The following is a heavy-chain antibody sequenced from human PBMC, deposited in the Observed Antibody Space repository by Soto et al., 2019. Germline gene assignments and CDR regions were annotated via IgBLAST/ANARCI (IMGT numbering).Heavy chain of an antibody. Sequence: GGSLRLSCAASGFTFSSYAMSWVRQAPGKGLEWVAVISYDGSNKYYADSVKGRFTISRDNSKNTLYLQMNSLRAEDTAVYYCARDFAVDGRFLEWFGAFDIWGQGTMVTVSS. V-gene: IGHV3-30-3*01. CDR2: ISYDGSNK. J-gene: IGHJ3*02. D-gene: IGHD3-3*01. CDR1: GFTFSSYA. CDR3: ARDFAVDGRFLEWFGAFDI.